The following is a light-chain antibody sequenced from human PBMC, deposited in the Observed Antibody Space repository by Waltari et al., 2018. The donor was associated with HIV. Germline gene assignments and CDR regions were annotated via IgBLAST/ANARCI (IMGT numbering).Light chain of an antibody. CDR3: QQYATSPRT. V-gene: IGKV3-20*01. CDR1: QGVRSRS. CDR2: GAS. Sequence: EIVLTQSPGTLPSSLAERATLPCRASQGVRSRSLAWYQQRPGQAPRLLISGASSRTTGIPDGFSGSGAGTDFSLTISRLEPEDFAVYYGQQYATSPRTFGQGTKVEIK. J-gene: IGKJ1*01.